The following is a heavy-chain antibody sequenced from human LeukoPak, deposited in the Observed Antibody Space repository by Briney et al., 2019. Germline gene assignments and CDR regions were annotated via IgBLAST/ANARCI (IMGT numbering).Heavy chain of an antibody. D-gene: IGHD3-22*01. V-gene: IGHV1-2*02. Sequence: ASVKVSCKASGYTFTGYYMHWVRQAPGQGLEWIGWINPNSGGTNYAQKFQGRVTMTRDTSISTAYMELSRLRSDDTAVYYCARDSSGYYLQNDYWGQGTLVTVSS. J-gene: IGHJ4*02. CDR3: ARDSSGYYLQNDY. CDR1: GYTFTGYY. CDR2: INPNSGGT.